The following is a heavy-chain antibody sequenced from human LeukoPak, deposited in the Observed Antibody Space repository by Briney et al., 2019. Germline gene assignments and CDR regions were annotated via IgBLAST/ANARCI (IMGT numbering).Heavy chain of an antibody. CDR1: GYTFTGYY. J-gene: IGHJ4*02. Sequence: ASVKVSCRASGYTFTGYYMHWVRQAPGQGLEWMGRINPNSGGTNYAQKFQGRVTMTRDTSISTAYMELSRLRSDDTAVYYCARVQGYYDSSGYHWGQGTLVTVSS. V-gene: IGHV1-2*06. CDR2: INPNSGGT. D-gene: IGHD3-22*01. CDR3: ARVQGYYDSSGYH.